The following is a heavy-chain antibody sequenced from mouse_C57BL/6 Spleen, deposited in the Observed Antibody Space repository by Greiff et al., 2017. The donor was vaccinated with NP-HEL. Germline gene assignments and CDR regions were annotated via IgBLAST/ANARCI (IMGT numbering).Heavy chain of an antibody. CDR3: ARENYYGSRNWYFDV. CDR2: IYPGDGDP. Sequence: VQLQQSGPELVKPGASVKISCKASGYAFSSSWMNWVKQRPGKGLEWIGRIYPGDGDPNYNGKFKGKATLTADKSSSTAYMQLSSLTSEDSAVYFCARENYYGSRNWYFDVWGTGTTVTVSS. D-gene: IGHD1-1*01. J-gene: IGHJ1*03. CDR1: GYAFSSSW. V-gene: IGHV1-82*01.